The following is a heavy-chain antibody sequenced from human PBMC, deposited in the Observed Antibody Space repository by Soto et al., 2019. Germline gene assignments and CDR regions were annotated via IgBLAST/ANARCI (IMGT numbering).Heavy chain of an antibody. CDR2: INAGNGDT. J-gene: IGHJ4*02. V-gene: IGHV1-3*01. CDR1: GYTFTNFA. CDR3: ARXPKSGNYFPSFFDY. Sequence: ASVKVSCKASGYTFTNFAMHWVRQAPGQRLEWMGWINAGNGDTKYSQKFQGRVSITRDTSASTAYMELSSLRSEDTAMYYCARXPKSGNYFPSFFDYWGQGTLVTVSS. D-gene: IGHD3-22*01.